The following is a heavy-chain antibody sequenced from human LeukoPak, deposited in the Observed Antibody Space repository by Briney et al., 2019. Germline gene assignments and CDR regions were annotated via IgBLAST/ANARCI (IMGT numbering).Heavy chain of an antibody. CDR2: ISYDGSNK. CDR1: GFTFSSYA. CDR3: AIFMTTVTTGDY. J-gene: IGHJ4*02. D-gene: IGHD4-17*01. Sequence: PGGSLRLSCAASGFTFSSYAMHWVRQAPGKGLEWVAVISYDGSNKYYADSVKGRFTISRDNSKNTLYLQMNSLRAEDTAVYYCAIFMTTVTTGDYWGQGTLVTVSS. V-gene: IGHV3-30-3*01.